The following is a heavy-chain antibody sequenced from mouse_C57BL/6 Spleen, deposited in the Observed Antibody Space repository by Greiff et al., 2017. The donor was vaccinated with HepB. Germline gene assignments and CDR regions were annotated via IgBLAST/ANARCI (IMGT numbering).Heavy chain of an antibody. CDR1: GFNIKDDY. Sequence: VQLQQSGAELVRPGASVKLSCTASGFNIKDDYMHWVKQRPEQGLEWIGWIDPENGDTEYASKFQGKATITADTSSNTAYLQLSSLTSEDTAVYDCTTPSSWVAYWGQGTLVTVSA. J-gene: IGHJ3*01. CDR2: IDPENGDT. CDR3: TTPSSWVAY. V-gene: IGHV14-4*01.